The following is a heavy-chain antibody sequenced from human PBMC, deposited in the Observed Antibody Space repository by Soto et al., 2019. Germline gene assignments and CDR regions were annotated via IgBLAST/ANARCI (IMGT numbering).Heavy chain of an antibody. D-gene: IGHD3-3*01. Sequence: XETLSLTCAVYGGSFSGYYWSWIRQPPGKGLEWIGEINHSGSTNYNPSLKSRVTISVDTSKNQFSLKLSSVTAADTAVYYCARAYYDFWSGYCFDYWGQGTLVTVSS. CDR1: GGSFSGYY. V-gene: IGHV4-34*01. CDR3: ARAYYDFWSGYCFDY. CDR2: INHSGST. J-gene: IGHJ4*02.